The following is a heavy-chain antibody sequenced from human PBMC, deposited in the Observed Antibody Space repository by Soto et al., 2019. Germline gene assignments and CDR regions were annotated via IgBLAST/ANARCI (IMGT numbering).Heavy chain of an antibody. CDR3: VREGGDSSSLVDNYFDY. J-gene: IGHJ4*02. Sequence: VGSPRLSCAASGSTFANQAMSLVRQAQGTGLEWVSAVSGSGGGTYYADSVKGRFTISRDNSKNTLSLQMNSLRVEDTAVYYCVREGGDSSSLVDNYFDYWGQGALVTVSS. CDR1: GSTFANQA. CDR2: VSGSGGGT. D-gene: IGHD1-26*01. V-gene: IGHV3-23*01.